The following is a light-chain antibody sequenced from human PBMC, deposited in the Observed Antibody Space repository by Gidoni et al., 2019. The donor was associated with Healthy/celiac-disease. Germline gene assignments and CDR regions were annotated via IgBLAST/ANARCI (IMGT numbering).Light chain of an antibody. CDR1: QDTSNY. J-gene: IGKJ3*01. Sequence: DIKKTQSPSSLSAAVGDRVTITCQASQDTSNYLNWYQQKPGKAPKLLIYDASNLETGVPSRFSGSGSGTDFTLTICSLQPEDIATYYCRQYDNLPFTFGPGTKVDIK. CDR2: DAS. CDR3: RQYDNLPFT. V-gene: IGKV1-33*01.